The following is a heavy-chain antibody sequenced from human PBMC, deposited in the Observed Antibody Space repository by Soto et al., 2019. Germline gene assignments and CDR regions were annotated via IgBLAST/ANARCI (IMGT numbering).Heavy chain of an antibody. J-gene: IGHJ6*02. V-gene: IGHV3-53*02. Sequence: EVQLVETGGGLIQPGGSLRLSCTVSGFSVTNSYINWVRQAPGKGLEWVSILYSSGTTYYADSVRGRFTVSRDDSKNTLFLHMNSLRADDTAVYYCAMDWSKFSYNYPYYYAMDAWVQGTTVTVSS. CDR3: AMDWSKFSYNYPYYYAMDA. CDR1: GFSVTNSY. CDR2: LYSSGTT. D-gene: IGHD3-9*01.